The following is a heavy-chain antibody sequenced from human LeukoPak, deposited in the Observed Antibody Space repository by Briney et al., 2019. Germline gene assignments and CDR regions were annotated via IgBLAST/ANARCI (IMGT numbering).Heavy chain of an antibody. J-gene: IGHJ4*02. CDR1: GFTFSSYS. V-gene: IGHV3-21*01. CDR3: ARDRPTGASRLFVVQ. D-gene: IGHD2-15*01. Sequence: GGSLRLSCAASGFTFSSYSKTWVRQAPGKGLEWVSSMSSGSRYIYYADSVRGRFTISRDNAKNSLYLLMNSLRAEDTAVYYCARDRPTGASRLFVVQWGQGTLVTVSS. CDR2: MSSGSRYI.